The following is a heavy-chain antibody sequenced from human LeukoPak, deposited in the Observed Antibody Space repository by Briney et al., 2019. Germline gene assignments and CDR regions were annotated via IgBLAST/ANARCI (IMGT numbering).Heavy chain of an antibody. CDR3: GRVDANQYYYDSSGPRPLDY. CDR1: GYTFTSYY. J-gene: IGHJ4*02. Sequence: ASVKVSCKASGYTFTSYYMHWVRQAPGQGLEWMGIINPSGGSTSYAQKFQGRVTMTRDTSTSTVYMELSSLRSEDTAVYYCGRVDANQYYYDSSGPRPLDYWGQGTLVTVSS. CDR2: INPSGGST. V-gene: IGHV1-46*01. D-gene: IGHD3-22*01.